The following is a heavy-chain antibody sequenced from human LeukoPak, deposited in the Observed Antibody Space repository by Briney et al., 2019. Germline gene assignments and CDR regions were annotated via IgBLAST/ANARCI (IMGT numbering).Heavy chain of an antibody. D-gene: IGHD6-13*01. CDR3: SVAAAGIEDFQH. CDR1: GGSISSSSYY. CDR2: IYYSGST. V-gene: IGHV4-39*07. Sequence: PSETLSLTCTVSGGSISSSSYYWGWIRQPPGKGLEWIGSIYYSGSTYYNPSLKSRVTISVDTSKNQFSLKLSSVTAADTAVYYCSVAAAGIEDFQHWGQGTLVTVSS. J-gene: IGHJ1*01.